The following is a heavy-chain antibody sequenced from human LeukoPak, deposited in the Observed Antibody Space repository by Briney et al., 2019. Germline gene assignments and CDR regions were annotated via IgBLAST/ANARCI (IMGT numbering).Heavy chain of an antibody. J-gene: IGHJ4*02. V-gene: IGHV5-51*01. D-gene: IGHD2-2*01. Sequence: GESLKISCKGSGYSFTNYCIGWVRQMPGKGLEWMGIIYPGDSDTRYSPSFQGQVTISADKSITTAYLQWSSLKASDTAMYYCARRGYCATTTCYRLFDYWGQGTLVTVSS. CDR1: GYSFTNYC. CDR2: IYPGDSDT. CDR3: ARRGYCATTTCYRLFDY.